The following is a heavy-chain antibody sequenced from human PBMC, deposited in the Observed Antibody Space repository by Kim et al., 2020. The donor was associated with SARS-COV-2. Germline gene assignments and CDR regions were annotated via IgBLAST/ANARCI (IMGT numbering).Heavy chain of an antibody. D-gene: IGHD3-22*01. V-gene: IGHV1-69*13. Sequence: SVKVSCKASGGTFSSYAISWVRQAPGQGLEWMGGIIPIFGTANYAQKFQGRVTITADASTSTAYMELSSLRSEDTAVYYCASNYDSSGYSLDYWGQGTLVTVSS. CDR3: ASNYDSSGYSLDY. CDR1: GGTFSSYA. J-gene: IGHJ4*02. CDR2: IIPIFGTA.